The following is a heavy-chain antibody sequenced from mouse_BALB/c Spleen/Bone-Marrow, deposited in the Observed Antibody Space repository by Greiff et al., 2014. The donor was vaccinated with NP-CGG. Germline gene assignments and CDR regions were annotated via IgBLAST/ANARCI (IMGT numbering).Heavy chain of an antibody. CDR3: ARGGLHYFDY. CDR2: IAPGSGST. D-gene: IGHD3-3*01. J-gene: IGHJ2*01. Sequence: DLVKPGASVKLSCKASGYTFTSYWINWIKQRPGQGLEWIGRIAPGSGSTYYNEMFKGKATLIVDTSSSTAYIQLSSLSSEDPAVYFCARGGLHYFDYWGQGTTLTVSS. V-gene: IGHV1S41*01. CDR1: GYTFTSYW.